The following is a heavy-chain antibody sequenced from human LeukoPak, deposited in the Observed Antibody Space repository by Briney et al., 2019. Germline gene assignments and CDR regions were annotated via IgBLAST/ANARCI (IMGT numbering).Heavy chain of an antibody. J-gene: IGHJ4*02. Sequence: GGSLRLSCAASGFTFSSYSMNWVRQAPGKGLEWVSSISSSSSYIYYADSVKGRFTISRDNAKNSLYLQMNSLRAEDTAVYYCARAYDSSGYLDYWGQGTLVTVSS. CDR1: GFTFSSYS. V-gene: IGHV3-21*01. CDR2: ISSSSSYI. CDR3: ARAYDSSGYLDY. D-gene: IGHD3-22*01.